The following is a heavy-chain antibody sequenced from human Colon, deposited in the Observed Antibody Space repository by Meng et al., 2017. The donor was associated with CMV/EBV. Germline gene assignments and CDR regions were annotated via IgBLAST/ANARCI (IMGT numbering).Heavy chain of an antibody. V-gene: IGHV1-18*01. J-gene: IGHJ4*02. CDR2: ISPHSADT. D-gene: IGHD1-26*01. CDR1: GYIFNHYG. Sequence: ASGYIFNHYGINWVRQAPGQGLEWMGWISPHSADTHYAQKFQGRVTVTIDTSTSTVYMDLRNLRSDDTAFYYCARDGAGIVGITFAYWGQGTLVTVSS. CDR3: ARDGAGIVGITFAY.